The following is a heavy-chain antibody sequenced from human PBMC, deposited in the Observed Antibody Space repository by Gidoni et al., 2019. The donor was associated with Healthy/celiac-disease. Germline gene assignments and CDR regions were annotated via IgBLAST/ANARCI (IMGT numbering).Heavy chain of an antibody. Sequence: QVQLVESGGGVVQPGRSTRRSCAAAGFNGSSYARHWARQAPGKGLEWVAVISYDGSNKYYADSVKGRFTISRDNSKNTLYLQMNSLRAEDTAVYYCAKEPAVAVAAAGTEWGNDPFDYWGQGTLVTVSS. CDR1: GFNGSSYA. J-gene: IGHJ4*02. CDR3: AKEPAVAVAAAGTEWGNDPFDY. D-gene: IGHD6-13*01. CDR2: ISYDGSNK. V-gene: IGHV3-30*04.